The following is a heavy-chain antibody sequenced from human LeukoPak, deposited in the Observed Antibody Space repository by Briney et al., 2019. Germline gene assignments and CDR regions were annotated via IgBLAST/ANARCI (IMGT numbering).Heavy chain of an antibody. V-gene: IGHV1-2*02. CDR2: INPNSGGT. CDR1: GYTLTDLS. Sequence: VASVKVSCKVSGYTLTDLSMHWVRQAPGKGLEWMGWINPNSGGTKFSQKFQGRVTMTRDTSISTSYMELSGLRSDDTAVYYCARAPGGVSDYWGQGTLVTVSS. J-gene: IGHJ4*02. CDR3: ARAPGGVSDY. D-gene: IGHD2-21*01.